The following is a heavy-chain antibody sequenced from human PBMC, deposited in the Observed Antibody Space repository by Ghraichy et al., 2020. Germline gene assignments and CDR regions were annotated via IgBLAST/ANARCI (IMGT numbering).Heavy chain of an antibody. D-gene: IGHD3-22*01. CDR2: INGDGSIT. CDR3: AKDGDGYYYDSSGYFDD. Sequence: GGSPRLSCAASRFMFSDYWMHWVRQAPGKGLEWVARINGDGSITTYADSVKGRFTISRDNAKLTLFLQMNSLRAEDTAVYYCAKDGDGYYYDSSGYFDDWGQGTLVTVSS. J-gene: IGHJ4*02. CDR1: RFMFSDYW. V-gene: IGHV3-74*01.